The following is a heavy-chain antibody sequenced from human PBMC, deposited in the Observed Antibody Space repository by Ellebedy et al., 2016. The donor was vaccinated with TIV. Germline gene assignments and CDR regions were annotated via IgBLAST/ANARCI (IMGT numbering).Heavy chain of an antibody. CDR1: GFTFSDYY. D-gene: IGHD3-3*01. V-gene: IGHV3-11*01. Sequence: GGSLRLXXAASGFTFSDYYMSWIRQAPGKGLEWVSYISSSGSTIYYADSVKGRFTISRDNSKNTLYLQMNSLRAEDTAVYYCAKGTYYDFWSGETYYFDYWGQGTLVTVSS. J-gene: IGHJ4*02. CDR3: AKGTYYDFWSGETYYFDY. CDR2: ISSSGSTI.